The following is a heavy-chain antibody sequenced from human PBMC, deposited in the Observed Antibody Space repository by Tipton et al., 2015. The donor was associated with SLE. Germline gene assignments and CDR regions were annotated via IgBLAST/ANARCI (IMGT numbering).Heavy chain of an antibody. CDR2: MNPNSGNT. J-gene: IGHJ5*02. Sequence: QSGPEVKKPGASVKVSCKASGHTFSNYDISWVRQATGQGLEWMGWMNPNSGNTGYAQKFQGRVTMTRNTSISTAYMELSSLRSEDTAVYYCARGRYCSGGSCYSDWFDPWGQGTLVTVSS. CDR1: GHTFSNYD. D-gene: IGHD2-15*01. V-gene: IGHV1-8*02. CDR3: ARGRYCSGGSCYSDWFDP.